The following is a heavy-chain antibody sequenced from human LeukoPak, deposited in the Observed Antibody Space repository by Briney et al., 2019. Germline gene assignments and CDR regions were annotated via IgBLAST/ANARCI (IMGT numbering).Heavy chain of an antibody. Sequence: GGSLRLSCTVSGFSVSSNSMSWVRQAPGKGLEWVSFIYSDNTHYSDSVKGRFTISRDNSKNTLYLQMNSLRAEDTAVYYCARRAGAYSHPYDYWGQGTLVTVSS. CDR1: GFSVSSNS. CDR3: ARRAGAYSHPYDY. D-gene: IGHD4/OR15-4a*01. CDR2: IYSDNT. J-gene: IGHJ4*02. V-gene: IGHV3-53*01.